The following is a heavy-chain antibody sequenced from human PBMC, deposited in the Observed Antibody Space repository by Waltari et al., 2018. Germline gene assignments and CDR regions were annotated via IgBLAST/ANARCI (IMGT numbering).Heavy chain of an antibody. Sequence: QLQLQESGPGLVKPSETLSLTCTVSGGSISSSSYYWGWIRQPPGKGLEWIGSIDYRGSTYYNPSLKSRVTISVDTSKNQFSLKLSAVTAADTAVYYCARRGVIDWFDPWGQGTLVTVSS. J-gene: IGHJ5*02. CDR3: ARRGVIDWFDP. D-gene: IGHD3-10*01. CDR2: IDYRGST. CDR1: GGSISSSSYY. V-gene: IGHV4-39*01.